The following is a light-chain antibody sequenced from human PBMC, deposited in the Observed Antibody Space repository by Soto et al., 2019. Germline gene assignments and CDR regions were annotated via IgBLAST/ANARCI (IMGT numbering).Light chain of an antibody. CDR3: SSYAGGNNAYV. J-gene: IGLJ1*01. V-gene: IGLV2-8*01. CDR1: SSDVGGYNY. CDR2: EVT. Sequence: QSALTQPPSASGSPGQSVTISCTGASSDVGGYNYVSWYQQHPDKAPKLMSYEVTNPPSGVPDRFSGSKSGNTASLTVSGLQPEAEADYYCSSYAGGNNAYVFGTGTKLTVL.